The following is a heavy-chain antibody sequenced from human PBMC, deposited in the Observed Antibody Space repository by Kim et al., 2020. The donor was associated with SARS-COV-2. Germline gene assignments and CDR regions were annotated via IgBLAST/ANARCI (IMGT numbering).Heavy chain of an antibody. V-gene: IGHV5-10-1*01. J-gene: IGHJ4*02. D-gene: IGHD3-10*01. Sequence: YSPSIQGHVTISADKSISTAYLQWSSLEASDTAMYYCARHYSRWFGESSHWGQGTLVTVSS. CDR3: ARHYSRWFGESSH.